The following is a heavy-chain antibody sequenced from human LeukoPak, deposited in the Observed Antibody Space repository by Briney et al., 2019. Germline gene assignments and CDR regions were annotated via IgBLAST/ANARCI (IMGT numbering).Heavy chain of an antibody. J-gene: IGHJ4*02. CDR1: GFTFSSFA. CDR3: AKRTSGSSWYSSDS. V-gene: IGHV3-23*01. D-gene: IGHD6-13*01. Sequence: GSLRLSCAASGFTFSSFAMNWVRQAPGKGLEWVSTMSGDATSTYYADSVKGRFTISRDNSKNTLYLQMNSLRAEDTAVYYCAKRTSGSSWYSSDSWGQGTLVTVSS. CDR2: MSGDATST.